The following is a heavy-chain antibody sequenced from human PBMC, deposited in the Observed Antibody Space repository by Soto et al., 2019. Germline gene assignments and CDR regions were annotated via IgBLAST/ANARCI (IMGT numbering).Heavy chain of an antibody. J-gene: IGHJ6*02. CDR1: GGTFSSYA. Sequence: ASVKVSCKASGGTFSSYAISWVRQAPGQGLEWMGGIIPIFGTANYAQKFQGRVTITADESTSTAYVELSRLRSEDTAVYYCARTWMTTGYYYGMDVWGQGTTVTVSS. D-gene: IGHD4-17*01. CDR3: ARTWMTTGYYYGMDV. CDR2: IIPIFGTA. V-gene: IGHV1-69*13.